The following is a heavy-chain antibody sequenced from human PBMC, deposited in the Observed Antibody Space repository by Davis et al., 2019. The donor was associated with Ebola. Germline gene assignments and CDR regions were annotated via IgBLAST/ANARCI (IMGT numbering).Heavy chain of an antibody. J-gene: IGHJ4*02. CDR1: GYSFTGYY. Sequence: ASVKVSCKASGYSFTGYYTHWVRQAPGQGLEWMGRIDPNSGGTNYAQNFQGRVTMTRDTSISTAYMEVGRLRSDDTAVYYCATAVWSGPNRDFDSWGQGTLVTVSS. D-gene: IGHD3-3*01. V-gene: IGHV1-2*06. CDR3: ATAVWSGPNRDFDS. CDR2: IDPNSGGT.